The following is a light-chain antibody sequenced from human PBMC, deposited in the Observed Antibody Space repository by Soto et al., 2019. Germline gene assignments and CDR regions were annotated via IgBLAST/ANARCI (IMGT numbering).Light chain of an antibody. Sequence: QSARTQPPSASGTPGQRVTISCSGSSSNIGSNTVNWYQQLPGTAPKLLIYSNNQRPPGVPDRFSGSKSGTSASLAISGLQSEDEADYYCAAWDDSLNGYVFGTGTKVTVL. CDR2: SNN. J-gene: IGLJ1*01. V-gene: IGLV1-44*01. CDR3: AAWDDSLNGYV. CDR1: SSNIGSNT.